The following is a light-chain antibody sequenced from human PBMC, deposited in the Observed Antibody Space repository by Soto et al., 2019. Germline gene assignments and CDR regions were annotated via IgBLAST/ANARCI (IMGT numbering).Light chain of an antibody. J-gene: IGKJ5*01. CDR1: QGISNY. V-gene: IGKV1-27*01. CDR3: QQHYQLPIT. Sequence: DIQMTQSPSSRSASVGCRVSITPWASQGISNYLDWYQQKPGKVPKLLIYAASTLQSGVPSRFSGSGSGTHLTISISSLQPEAFAPYSCQQHYQLPITFAQGTRLEIK. CDR2: AAS.